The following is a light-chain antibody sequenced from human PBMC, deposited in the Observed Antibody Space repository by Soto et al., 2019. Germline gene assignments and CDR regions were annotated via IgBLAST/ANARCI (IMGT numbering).Light chain of an antibody. V-gene: IGKV3-20*01. CDR3: QQYGSSPPWT. Sequence: EIVLTQSPGTLSLSPGERAILFCRASQRVCSHYLAWYQQKPGQAPRLLIYGAYRRATGIPARFSGSWSGTDFTLTISRLEPEDCAVYYCQQYGSSPPWTFGQGTKVEIK. CDR2: GAY. CDR1: QRVCSHY. J-gene: IGKJ1*01.